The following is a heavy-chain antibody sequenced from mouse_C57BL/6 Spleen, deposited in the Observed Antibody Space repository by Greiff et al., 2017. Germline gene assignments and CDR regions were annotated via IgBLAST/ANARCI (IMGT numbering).Heavy chain of an antibody. J-gene: IGHJ4*01. D-gene: IGHD3-1*01. CDR1: GYTFTSYW. V-gene: IGHV1-50*01. Sequence: QVQLKESGAELVKPGASVKLSCKASGYTFTSYWMPWVKQRPGQGLEWIGEIDPSDSYTNYNQKFKGKATLTVDTSSSTAYMQLSSLTSEDSAVYYCARRATRYAMDYWGQGTSVTVSS. CDR3: ARRATRYAMDY. CDR2: IDPSDSYT.